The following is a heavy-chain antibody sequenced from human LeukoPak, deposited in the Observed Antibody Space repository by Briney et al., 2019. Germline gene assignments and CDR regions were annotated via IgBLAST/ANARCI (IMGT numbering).Heavy chain of an antibody. D-gene: IGHD2-8*02. Sequence: GGSLRLSCAASGFTFSNYALSWVRQAPAKGLEWVSAISGSGGSTYYADSVKGRFTISRDNSKNTLYLQMNSLRAEDTAVYYCAKIGMAGGPHLDYWGQGTLVTVSS. CDR1: GFTFSNYA. J-gene: IGHJ4*02. V-gene: IGHV3-23*01. CDR2: ISGSGGST. CDR3: AKIGMAGGPHLDY.